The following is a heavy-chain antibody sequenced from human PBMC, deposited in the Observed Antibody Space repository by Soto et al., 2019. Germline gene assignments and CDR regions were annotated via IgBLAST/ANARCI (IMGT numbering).Heavy chain of an antibody. D-gene: IGHD3-22*01. Sequence: QIQLVQSGGEVKKPGSSVKVSCKASCYTFRSYGISWLRLAPWQGLEWVGWISAYNVDTHYAPKFQDGISLSTETSTDTADMVLSSLRRDDAAVYYCAIDASRYYDNSGLYWFYWCQGSLVTVSS. CDR2: ISAYNVDT. J-gene: IGHJ4*02. V-gene: IGHV1-18*04. CDR1: CYTFRSYG. CDR3: AIDASRYYDNSGLYWFY.